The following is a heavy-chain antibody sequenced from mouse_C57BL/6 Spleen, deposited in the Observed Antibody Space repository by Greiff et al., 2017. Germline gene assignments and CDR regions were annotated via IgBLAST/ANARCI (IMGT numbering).Heavy chain of an antibody. CDR2: INPSNGGT. V-gene: IGHV1-53*01. CDR1: GYTFTSYW. J-gene: IGHJ4*01. Sequence: VQLQQPGTELVKPGASVKLSCKASGYTFTSYWMHWVKQRPGQGLEWIGNINPSNGGTNYNEKFKSKATLTVDKSSSTAYMQLSSLTSEDSAVYYCARYGGYYVGAMDYWGQGTSVTVSS. D-gene: IGHD2-3*01. CDR3: ARYGGYYVGAMDY.